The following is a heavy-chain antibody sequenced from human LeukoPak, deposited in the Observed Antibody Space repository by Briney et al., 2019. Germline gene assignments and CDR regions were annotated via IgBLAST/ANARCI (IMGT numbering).Heavy chain of an antibody. Sequence: ASVKVSCKASGYTFTSYYMHWVRQAPGQGLEWMGWINPNSGGTNYAQKFQGRVTMTRDTSISTAYMELSRLRSDDTAVYYCARIPGIAAAGTGYWGQGTLVTVSS. CDR3: ARIPGIAAAGTGY. V-gene: IGHV1-2*02. D-gene: IGHD6-13*01. CDR2: INPNSGGT. J-gene: IGHJ4*02. CDR1: GYTFTSYY.